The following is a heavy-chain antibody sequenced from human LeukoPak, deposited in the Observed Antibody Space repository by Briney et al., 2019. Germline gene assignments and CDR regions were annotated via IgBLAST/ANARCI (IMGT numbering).Heavy chain of an antibody. CDR2: ISYDGSNK. D-gene: IGHD2-21*02. CDR3: AKEDLYYCGGDCPAPFDY. J-gene: IGHJ4*02. Sequence: GRSLRLSCAASGFTFSSYGMHWVRQAPGKGLEWVAVISYDGSNKYYADSVKGRFTISRDNYKNTLYLQMNSLRAEDTAVYYCAKEDLYYCGGDCPAPFDYWGQGTLVTVSS. CDR1: GFTFSSYG. V-gene: IGHV3-30*18.